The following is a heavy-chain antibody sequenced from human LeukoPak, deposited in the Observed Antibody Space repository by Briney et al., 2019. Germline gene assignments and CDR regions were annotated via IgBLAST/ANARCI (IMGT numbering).Heavy chain of an antibody. CDR2: FDPVDGET. Sequence: ASVKVSCKVSGYTLTELSMHWVRQAPGKGLEWMGGFDPVDGETIYAQKFQGRVTMTEDTSTDTAYMELSSLRSEDTAVYYCATLDPSQLVQGVDYWGQGTLVTVSS. V-gene: IGHV1-24*01. D-gene: IGHD6-6*01. CDR1: GYTLTELS. J-gene: IGHJ4*02. CDR3: ATLDPSQLVQGVDY.